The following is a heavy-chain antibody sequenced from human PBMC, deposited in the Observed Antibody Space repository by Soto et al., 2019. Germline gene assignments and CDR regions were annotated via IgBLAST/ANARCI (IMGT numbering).Heavy chain of an antibody. V-gene: IGHV1-18*01. CDR3: ARDEYNNGRNWLNP. Sequence: QVQLVQSGPEVKKPGASVKVSCKASGYTFSNSGFSWMRQAPGQGLEWMGRISTYNGNTNYAQKFQGRHSMTTDTSPNTAFMETKTLRSDDTAVYYCARDEYNNGRNWLNPWGQGTLVTVTS. CDR1: GYTFSNSG. J-gene: IGHJ5*02. D-gene: IGHD2-8*01. CDR2: ISTYNGNT.